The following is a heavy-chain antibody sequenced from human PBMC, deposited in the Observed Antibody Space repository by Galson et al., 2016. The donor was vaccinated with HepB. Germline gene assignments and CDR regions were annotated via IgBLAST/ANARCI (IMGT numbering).Heavy chain of an antibody. Sequence: SLRLSCAASGFDFRSFDMSWVRQAPGKGLEWVSGITYVGVRYYADSVKGRFTISRDDSSGQVFLEMHSPRGEDTALYYCAKHWIRTHDLWGQGTLVTVSS. CDR1: GFDFRSFD. CDR3: AKHWIRTHDL. V-gene: IGHV3-23*01. D-gene: IGHD1-14*01. CDR2: ITYVGVR. J-gene: IGHJ5*02.